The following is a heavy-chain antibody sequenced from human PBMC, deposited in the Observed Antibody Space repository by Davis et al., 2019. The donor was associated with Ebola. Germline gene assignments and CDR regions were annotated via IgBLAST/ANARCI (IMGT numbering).Heavy chain of an antibody. D-gene: IGHD2-8*02. CDR2: ISPDGSDK. CDR3: VKTRSNWWNDALEI. V-gene: IGHV3-30*18. Sequence: GGSLRLSCAASGISFSNYGVFWVRQAPGKVMEWVAVISPDGSDKNYADSGKGRFTISRDNSKNTLDLQMNSLRPEDTAVYYCVKTRSNWWNDALEIWGRGTMVIVSS. CDR1: GISFSNYG. J-gene: IGHJ3*02.